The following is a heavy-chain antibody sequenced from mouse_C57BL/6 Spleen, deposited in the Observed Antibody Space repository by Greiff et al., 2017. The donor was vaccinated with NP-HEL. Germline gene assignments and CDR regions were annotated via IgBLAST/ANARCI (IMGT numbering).Heavy chain of an antibody. CDR1: GYTFTSYW. J-gene: IGHJ2*01. CDR3: ATYGPFDY. Sequence: QVQLQQPGAELVMPGASVKLSCKASGYTFTSYWMHWVKQRPGQGLEWIGEIDPSDSYTNYNQKFKGKSTLTVDKSSSTAYMQLSSLTSEDSAVYYCATYGPFDYWGQGTTLTVSS. D-gene: IGHD1-1*01. CDR2: IDPSDSYT. V-gene: IGHV1-69*01.